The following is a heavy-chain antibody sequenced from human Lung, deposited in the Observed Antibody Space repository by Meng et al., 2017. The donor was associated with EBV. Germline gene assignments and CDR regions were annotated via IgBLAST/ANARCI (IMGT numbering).Heavy chain of an antibody. D-gene: IGHD3-22*01. CDR3: ARDPSRYNSGWGVTWFDP. CDR1: GFTFRTYT. J-gene: IGHJ5*02. Sequence: QIKLWGSGGRVGQPGRSLRLSCAASGFTFRTYTMHWVRQAPGKGLEWVGVISYDGKYEHSSDSVKGRITISRDNSNNTLFLHVNDLRPEDSAVYYCARDPSRYNSGWGVTWFDPWGQGTLVTVSS. CDR2: ISYDGKYE. V-gene: IGHV3-30*04.